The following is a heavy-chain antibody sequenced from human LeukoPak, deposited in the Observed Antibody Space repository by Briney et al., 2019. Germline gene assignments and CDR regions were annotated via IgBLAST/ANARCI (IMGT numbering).Heavy chain of an antibody. Sequence: PGGSLRLSCEGSGFTFSNYWMGWVRQAPGKGLQWVANIKTNGSEKYYVDSVKGRFTISRDNAKNSLYLQMNSLRAEDTAVYYCARTSSGYYSPLGYWGQGTLVTVSS. CDR3: ARTSSGYYSPLGY. CDR1: GFTFSNYW. D-gene: IGHD3-22*01. CDR2: IKTNGSEK. J-gene: IGHJ4*02. V-gene: IGHV3-7*01.